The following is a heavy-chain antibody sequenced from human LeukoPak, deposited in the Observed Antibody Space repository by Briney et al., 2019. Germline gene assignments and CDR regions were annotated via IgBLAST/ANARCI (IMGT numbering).Heavy chain of an antibody. CDR2: IYTSGST. Sequence: SQTLSLTCTVSGGSISSYYWSWIRQPAGKGLEWIGRIYTSGSTNYNPSLKSRVTMSVDTSKNQFSLKPSSVTAADTAVYYCAREAHYYDSSGPIPNDAFDIWGQGTMVTVSS. D-gene: IGHD3-22*01. J-gene: IGHJ3*02. V-gene: IGHV4-4*07. CDR3: AREAHYYDSSGPIPNDAFDI. CDR1: GGSISSYY.